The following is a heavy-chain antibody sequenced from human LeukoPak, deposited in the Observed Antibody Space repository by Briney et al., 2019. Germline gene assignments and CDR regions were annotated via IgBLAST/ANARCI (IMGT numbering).Heavy chain of an antibody. D-gene: IGHD3-22*01. CDR3: ARGDYYNNRPYFFDY. CDR1: GYTFTDYW. CDR2: IYPGDSDT. Sequence: GESLKISCKGSGYTFTDYWIAWVRQMPGKGLECMGIIYPGDSDTRYSPSFQGQVTISVDKSISTAYLQWSSLKASDTAMYYCARGDYYNNRPYFFDYRGQGTLVTVSS. V-gene: IGHV5-51*01. J-gene: IGHJ4*02.